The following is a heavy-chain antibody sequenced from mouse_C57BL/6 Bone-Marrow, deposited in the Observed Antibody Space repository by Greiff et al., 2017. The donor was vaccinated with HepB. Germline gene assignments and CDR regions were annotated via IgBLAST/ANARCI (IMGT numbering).Heavy chain of an antibody. CDR2: IYYSGTI. J-gene: IGHJ4*01. D-gene: IGHD2-10*02. V-gene: IGHV3-5*01. Sequence: ESGPGLVKPSQTVFLTCTVTGISITTGNYRWSWIRQFPGNKLEWIGYIYYSGTITYNPSLTSRTTITRDTPKNQFFLEMNSLTAEDTATYYCAREGGYGNSDYYAMDYWGQGTSVTVSS. CDR1: GISITTGNYR. CDR3: AREGGYGNSDYYAMDY.